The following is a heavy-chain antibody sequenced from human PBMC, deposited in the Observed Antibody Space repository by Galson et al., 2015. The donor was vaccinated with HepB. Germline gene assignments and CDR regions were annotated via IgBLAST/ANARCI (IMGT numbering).Heavy chain of an antibody. CDR3: AHRRAATFGAGKGNNWFDP. CDR2: IDWDDDI. CDR1: GFSLNTYGMR. D-gene: IGHD3-3*01. Sequence: PALVKPTQTLTLTCTFSGFSLNTYGMRVNWIRQPPGKALRWVARIDWDDDIFYSTSLKSRLTITKETSKNQVVLTVTNMDPLDTARYYCAHRRAATFGAGKGNNWFDPWGQGTLVTVSS. J-gene: IGHJ5*02. V-gene: IGHV2-70*04.